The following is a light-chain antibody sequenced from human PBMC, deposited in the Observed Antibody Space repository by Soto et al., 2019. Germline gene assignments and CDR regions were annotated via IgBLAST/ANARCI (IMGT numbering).Light chain of an antibody. CDR3: QHHET. V-gene: IGKV3-20*01. CDR2: GAS. J-gene: IGKJ2*01. CDR1: QSVSSSY. Sequence: EIVLTQSPGTLSLSPGEIATLSCRASQSVSSSYLAWYQQKPGQAPRLLIYGASSRATGIPDRFSGSGSGTDFTLTISRLEPEDFAVYYCQHHETFGQGTKLEIK.